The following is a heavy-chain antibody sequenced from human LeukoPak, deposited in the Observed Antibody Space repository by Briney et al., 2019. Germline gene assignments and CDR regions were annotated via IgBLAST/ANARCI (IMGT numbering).Heavy chain of an antibody. CDR2: ISWDGGST. CDR1: GFTFDDYT. V-gene: IGHV3-43*01. J-gene: IGHJ4*02. D-gene: IGHD3-10*01. Sequence: PGGSLRLSCAASGFTFDDYTMHWIRQAPGKGLEWVSLISWDGGSTYYADSVRGRFTISRDNIRNSLYLQMNSLRPEDNAVYYCARDARSGNYYGFYPDYWGQGTLVTVSS. CDR3: ARDARSGNYYGFYPDY.